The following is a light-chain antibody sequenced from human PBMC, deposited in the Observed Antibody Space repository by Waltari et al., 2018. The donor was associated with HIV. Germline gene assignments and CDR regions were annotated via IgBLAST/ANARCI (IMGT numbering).Light chain of an antibody. CDR3: QQYGNSPVYT. J-gene: IGKJ2*01. Sequence: EIVLTQSPGILSLSPGEIATLSCRASQSVSSNSLAWYQQKPGRAPRLLIFDASTRASGIPDRFSGSGSGTDFTLTISRLEPEDFAVYYCQQYGNSPVYTFGQGTKLEIK. CDR1: QSVSSNS. CDR2: DAS. V-gene: IGKV3-20*01.